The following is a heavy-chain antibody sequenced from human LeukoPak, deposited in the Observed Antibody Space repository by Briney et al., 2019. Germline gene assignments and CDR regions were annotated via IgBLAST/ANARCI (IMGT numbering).Heavy chain of an antibody. Sequence: SETLSLTCAVYGGSFSGYYWSWIRQPPGKGLEWIGYIYYSGSTNYNPSLKSRVTISVDTSKNQFSLKLSSVTAADTAVYYCAGAPYYYDSSGYYRLLAFDYWGQGTLVTVSS. CDR2: IYYSGST. V-gene: IGHV4-59*01. CDR3: AGAPYYYDSSGYYRLLAFDY. CDR1: GGSFSGYY. J-gene: IGHJ4*02. D-gene: IGHD3-22*01.